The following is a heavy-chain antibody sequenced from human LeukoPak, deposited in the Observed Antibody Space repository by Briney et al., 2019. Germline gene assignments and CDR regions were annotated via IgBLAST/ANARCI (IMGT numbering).Heavy chain of an antibody. CDR1: GFTFNSYA. CDR3: ATAAYESGTYTANHDY. J-gene: IGHJ4*02. D-gene: IGHD3-3*01. Sequence: GGSLRLSCAASGFTFNSYAMSWVRQAPGKGLEWVSAISGSGGSTYYADSVKGRFTISRDNSKNTLYLQMNNLRADDTAVYYCATAAYESGTYTANHDYWGQGTLVTVSS. CDR2: ISGSGGST. V-gene: IGHV3-23*01.